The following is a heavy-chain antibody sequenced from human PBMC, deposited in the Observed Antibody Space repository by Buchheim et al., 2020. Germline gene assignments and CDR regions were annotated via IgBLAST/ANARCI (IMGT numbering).Heavy chain of an antibody. D-gene: IGHD3-10*01. J-gene: IGHJ4*02. V-gene: IGHV3-23*01. CDR3: AKPSRVGSGSYY. CDR2: VSRSYGNT. CDR1: GFTFDSYA. Sequence: EVQLLESGGGLVQPGGSLRLSCAASGFTFDSYAMSWVRQAPGKGLEWVSSVSRSYGNTYYADSVKGRFTISRDISKNTLYLQMNSLRAEDTAVYYCAKPSRVGSGSYYWGQGTL.